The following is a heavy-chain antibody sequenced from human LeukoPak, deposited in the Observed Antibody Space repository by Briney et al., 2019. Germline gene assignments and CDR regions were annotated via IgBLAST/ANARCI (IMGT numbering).Heavy chain of an antibody. CDR3: AKDSCSGGSCYSNY. Sequence: GGSLTLSCAASGFTFSSYGMHWVRQAPGKGLEWVAFIRYDGSNKYYADSVKGRFTISRDNCKNTLYLQMNRLRAEDTAVYYCAKDSCSGGSCYSNYWGQGTLVTVSS. J-gene: IGHJ4*02. CDR1: GFTFSSYG. CDR2: IRYDGSNK. D-gene: IGHD2-15*01. V-gene: IGHV3-30*02.